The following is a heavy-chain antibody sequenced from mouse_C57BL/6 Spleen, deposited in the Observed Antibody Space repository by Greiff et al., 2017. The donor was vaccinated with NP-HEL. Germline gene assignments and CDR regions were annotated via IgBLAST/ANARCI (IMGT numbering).Heavy chain of an antibody. CDR3: ARVYYGSSQAWFAY. V-gene: IGHV5-16*01. Sequence: EVKLVESEGGLVQPGSSMKLSCTASGFTFSDYYMAWVRQVPEKGLEWVANINYDGSSTYYLDSLKSRFIISRDNAKNILYLQMSSLKSEDTATYYCARVYYGSSQAWFAYWGQGTLVTVSA. CDR1: GFTFSDYY. CDR2: INYDGSST. J-gene: IGHJ3*01. D-gene: IGHD1-1*01.